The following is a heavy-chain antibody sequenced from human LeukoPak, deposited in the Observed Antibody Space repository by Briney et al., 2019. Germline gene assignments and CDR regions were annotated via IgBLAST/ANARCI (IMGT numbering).Heavy chain of an antibody. CDR2: IKHSGST. Sequence: PSETLSLTCAVYGGSFSGYYWSWIRQPPGKGLEWIGEIKHSGSTNYNPSLKSRVTIPVDPSKNQFSLKLSSVTAADTAVYYCARGGVAMAYYFDYWGQGTLVTISS. D-gene: IGHD2-21*01. V-gene: IGHV4-34*01. CDR3: ARGGVAMAYYFDY. J-gene: IGHJ4*02. CDR1: GGSFSGYY.